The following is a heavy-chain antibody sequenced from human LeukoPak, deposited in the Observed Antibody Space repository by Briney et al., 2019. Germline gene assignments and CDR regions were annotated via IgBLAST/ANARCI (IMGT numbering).Heavy chain of an antibody. J-gene: IGHJ3*02. Sequence: PSETLSLTCTVSGGSISSYYWSWIRQPPGKGLEWIGYIYYSGSTNYNPSLKSRVTISVDTFKNQFSLKLSSVTAADTAVYYCARGLAYYYDSSGYPDDAFDIWGQGTMVTVSS. CDR1: GGSISSYY. CDR3: ARGLAYYYDSSGYPDDAFDI. CDR2: IYYSGST. V-gene: IGHV4-59*01. D-gene: IGHD3-22*01.